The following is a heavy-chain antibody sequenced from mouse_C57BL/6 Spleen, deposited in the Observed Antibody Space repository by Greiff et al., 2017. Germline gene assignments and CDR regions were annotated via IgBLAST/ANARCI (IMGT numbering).Heavy chain of an antibody. CDR2: ISNLAYSI. CDR3: ARITTVVATGYFDV. D-gene: IGHD1-1*01. Sequence: EVQRVESGGGLVQPGGSLKLSCAASGFTFSDYGMAWVRQAPRKGPEWVAFISNLAYSIYYADTVTGRFTISRENAKNTLYLEMSSLRSEDTAMYYCARITTVVATGYFDVWGTGTTVTVSS. J-gene: IGHJ1*03. CDR1: GFTFSDYG. V-gene: IGHV5-15*01.